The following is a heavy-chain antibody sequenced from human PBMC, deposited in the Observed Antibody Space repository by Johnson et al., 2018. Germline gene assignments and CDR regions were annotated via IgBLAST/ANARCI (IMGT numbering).Heavy chain of an antibody. D-gene: IGHD3-10*01. CDR1: GFTFCSYG. J-gene: IGHJ3*02. Sequence: VQLVQSGGGVVQPGRSLRLSCAASGFTFCSYGMHWVRQAPGKGLVWVAVLSYDGNNKYYADSVKGRFTLSRENSKNTLYLQMHSLRAEDKAVYFCAKDQGDYYGSGNAFDIWGQGTMGTVSS. V-gene: IGHV3-30*18. CDR2: LSYDGNNK. CDR3: AKDQGDYYGSGNAFDI.